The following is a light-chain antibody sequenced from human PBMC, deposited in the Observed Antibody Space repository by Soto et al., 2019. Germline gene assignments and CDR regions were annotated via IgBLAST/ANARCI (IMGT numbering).Light chain of an antibody. V-gene: IGLV2-23*01. CDR2: EGT. CDR3: CSSAGTSSSWV. J-gene: IGLJ1*01. CDR1: SSDVGTFNL. Sequence: QSALTQPASVSGFLGQSITMSCTGSSSDVGTFNLVSWFQQHPGKAPKLLIFEGTKRPSGVSDRFSGSKSRNTASRTISGLQAEDEADYYCCSSAGTSSSWVLGTGTKLTVL.